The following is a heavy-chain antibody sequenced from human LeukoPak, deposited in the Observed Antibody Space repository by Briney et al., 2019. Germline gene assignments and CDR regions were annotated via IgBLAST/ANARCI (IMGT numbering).Heavy chain of an antibody. Sequence: SETLSLSCTVSGGSISSSSYYRGWIRPPPGKGLEWIGSLYYSGSTYYNPSLNSRVTISVDTSKNQFSLKLSSVTAADTAVYYCARQGLFCSGGSCYRLFDYWGQGTLVTVSS. J-gene: IGHJ4*02. CDR3: ARQGLFCSGGSCYRLFDY. D-gene: IGHD2-15*01. CDR1: GGSISSSSYY. CDR2: LYYSGST. V-gene: IGHV4-39*01.